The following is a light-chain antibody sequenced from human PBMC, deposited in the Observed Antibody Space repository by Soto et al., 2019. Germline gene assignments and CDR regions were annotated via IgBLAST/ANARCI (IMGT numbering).Light chain of an antibody. CDR1: QSVRNF. CDR3: QQRTNWPRGT. CDR2: EAS. V-gene: IGKV3-11*01. Sequence: EVVLTQSPATLSLSPGERATLSCRASQSVRNFLAWYQQKPGQAPRLLIYEASNRAAGIPARFSGSGSGTDFTLTISSLAPEDFGVYDCQQRTNWPRGTFGQGTNLEI. J-gene: IGKJ2*02.